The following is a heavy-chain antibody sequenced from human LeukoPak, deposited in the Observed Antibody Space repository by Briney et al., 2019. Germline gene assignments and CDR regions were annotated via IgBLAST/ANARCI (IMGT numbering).Heavy chain of an antibody. CDR1: GYTLTELS. Sequence: ASVEVSCKVSGYTLTELSMHWVRQAPGKGLEWMGGFDPEDGETIYAQKFQGRVTMTEDTSTDTAYMELSSLRSEDTAVYYCATILSDYDSSGYLGAFDIWGQGTMVTVSS. V-gene: IGHV1-24*01. CDR3: ATILSDYDSSGYLGAFDI. J-gene: IGHJ3*02. CDR2: FDPEDGET. D-gene: IGHD3-22*01.